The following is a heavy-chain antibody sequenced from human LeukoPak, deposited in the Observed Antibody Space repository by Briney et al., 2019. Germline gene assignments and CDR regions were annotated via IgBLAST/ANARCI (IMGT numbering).Heavy chain of an antibody. J-gene: IGHJ4*02. D-gene: IGHD2-2*01. CDR3: ARAGYCSSTSCYRHPFDY. V-gene: IGHV1-24*01. CDR2: FDPEDGET. CDR1: GYTLTELS. Sequence: ASVKVSCKVSGYTLTELSMHWVRQAPGKGLEWMGGFDPEDGETIYAQKFQGRVTMTEDTSTDTAYMELSSLRSEDTAVYYCARAGYCSSTSCYRHPFDYWGQGTLVTVSS.